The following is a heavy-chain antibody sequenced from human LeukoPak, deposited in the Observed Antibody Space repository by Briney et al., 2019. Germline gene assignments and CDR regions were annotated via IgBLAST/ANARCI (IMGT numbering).Heavy chain of an antibody. V-gene: IGHV1-8*03. Sequence: ASVKVSCKASGYTFTSYDINWVRQATGQGLEWMGWMNPNSGNTGYAQKFQGRVTITRNTSISTAYMELSSLRSEDTAVYYCAREGILAYSGRSTSSYAFDIWGQGTMVTVSS. D-gene: IGHD1-26*01. J-gene: IGHJ3*02. CDR1: GYTFTSYD. CDR3: AREGILAYSGRSTSSYAFDI. CDR2: MNPNSGNT.